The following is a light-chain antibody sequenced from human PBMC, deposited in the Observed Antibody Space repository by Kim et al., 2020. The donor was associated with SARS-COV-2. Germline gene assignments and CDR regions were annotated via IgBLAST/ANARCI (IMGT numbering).Light chain of an antibody. J-gene: IGKJ1*01. CDR1: SRSLSGL. V-gene: IGKV3-20*01. CDR2: HAS. CDR3: QQYSSSPWT. Sequence: APVGEAAITSCGSSRSLSGLLAWYQQKPGQAPSLVIYHASNRDSGIPDRFSGSGSETEFTLTTSRLQPDDFAMYYCQQYSSSPWTFGQGTKLDIK.